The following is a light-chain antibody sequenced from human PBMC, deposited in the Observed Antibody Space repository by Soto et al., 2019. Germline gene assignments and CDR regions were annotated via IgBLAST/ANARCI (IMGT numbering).Light chain of an antibody. Sequence: EIVMTQSPATLSVSPGERATLSCRASQSVSSNLAWYQQKPGQAPRLLIYGASTRTTGIPARFSGSGSGTEFTLTTSCLQSEEFAVYYCQQYNNWPPLTLGGGTKVEIK. V-gene: IGKV3-15*01. CDR1: QSVSSN. CDR2: GAS. J-gene: IGKJ4*01. CDR3: QQYNNWPPLT.